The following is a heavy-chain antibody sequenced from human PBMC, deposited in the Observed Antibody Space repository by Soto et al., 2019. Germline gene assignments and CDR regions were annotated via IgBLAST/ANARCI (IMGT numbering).Heavy chain of an antibody. Sequence: ETLSLTCTVSGGSISSYYWTWIRQPAGKGLEWIGRIHTSGSANYSPSLKSRVTMSVDTSKNQFSLKLYSVTAADTAVYYCARFTMTGRVFDYWGQGTLVTASS. CDR3: ARFTMTGRVFDY. D-gene: IGHD3-10*01. V-gene: IGHV4-4*07. CDR1: GGSISSYY. CDR2: IHTSGSA. J-gene: IGHJ4*02.